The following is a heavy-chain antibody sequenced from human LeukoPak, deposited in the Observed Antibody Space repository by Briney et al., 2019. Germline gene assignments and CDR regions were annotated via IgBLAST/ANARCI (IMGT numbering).Heavy chain of an antibody. J-gene: IGHJ4*02. V-gene: IGHV3-23*01. CDR3: AIFYGDSDY. Sequence: PGGSLSLSCEASGFTFSSYAMSWVRQAPGKGLEGVSAISGSGGSTYYADSVKGRFTISRDNSKNTLYLQMNSLRAEDTAVYYCAIFYGDSDYWGQGTLVTVSS. D-gene: IGHD4-17*01. CDR1: GFTFSSYA. CDR2: ISGSGGST.